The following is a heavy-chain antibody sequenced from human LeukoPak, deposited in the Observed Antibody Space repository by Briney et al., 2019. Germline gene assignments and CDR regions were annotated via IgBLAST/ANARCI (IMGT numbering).Heavy chain of an antibody. CDR3: AREGRAHDAFDI. J-gene: IGHJ3*02. Sequence: GGSLRLSCAASGFTFSTYAMSWVRQAPGKGLEWVSAMSDTTYYADSVRGRFTISRDNAKNSLYLQMNSLRAEDTAVYYCAREGRAHDAFDIWGQGTMVTVSS. V-gene: IGHV3-23*01. CDR1: GFTFSTYA. CDR2: MSDTT.